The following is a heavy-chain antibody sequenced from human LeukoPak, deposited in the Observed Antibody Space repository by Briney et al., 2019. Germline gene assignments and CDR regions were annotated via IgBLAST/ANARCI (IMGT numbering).Heavy chain of an antibody. Sequence: PGGSLRLSCLASGFTFSNYNMNWVRQAPGKGLEWVSSISSSSSHIYYADSVKGRFTISRDNAKNSLYLQMNSLRAEDTAVYYCARGRGLPGPLDYWGQGTLVTVSS. D-gene: IGHD3-10*01. CDR1: GFTFSNYN. CDR3: ARGRGLPGPLDY. CDR2: ISSSSSHI. V-gene: IGHV3-21*01. J-gene: IGHJ4*02.